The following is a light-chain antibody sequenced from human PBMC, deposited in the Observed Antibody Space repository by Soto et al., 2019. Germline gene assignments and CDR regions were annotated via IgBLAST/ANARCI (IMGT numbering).Light chain of an antibody. CDR2: DAS. CDR1: QSISSW. J-gene: IGKJ1*01. V-gene: IGKV1-5*01. Sequence: DIQMTQSPSTLSASVGDRVTITCRASQSISSWLAWYQQEPGKAPKLLIYDASSLESGVPSRFSGSGSGTEFTLTISSLQPDDFATYYCQQYNTWTFGQGTKVDIK. CDR3: QQYNTWT.